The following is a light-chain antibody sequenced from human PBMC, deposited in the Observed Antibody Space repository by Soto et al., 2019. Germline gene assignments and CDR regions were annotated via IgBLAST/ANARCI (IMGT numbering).Light chain of an antibody. CDR2: DAS. V-gene: IGKV3-20*01. Sequence: EIVLTQSPDTLSLSPGERATLSCRASQSVRSNYLAWYQQKPGQAPRFLIYDASSMASGLPDRLSGSGSGTGFSLTISRLEPEDFAVYYCQQYGSTPLAFGGGTKV. CDR3: QQYGSTPLA. J-gene: IGKJ4*01. CDR1: QSVRSNY.